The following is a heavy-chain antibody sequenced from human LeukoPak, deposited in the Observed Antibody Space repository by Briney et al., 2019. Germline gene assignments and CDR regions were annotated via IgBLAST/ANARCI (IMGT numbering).Heavy chain of an antibody. CDR3: AKDLLRIYWRTFDS. CDR1: GFDFSSHA. CDR2: FNDTGSST. J-gene: IGHJ4*02. D-gene: IGHD3-10*01. Sequence: PGGSLRLSCVASGFDFSSHAMTWVRQAPGKGLEWVSSFNDTGSSTYYADSVKGRFTISRDNSKNTLYLQMTNLRAEDTAVYFCAKDLLRIYWRTFDSWGQGALVTVSS. V-gene: IGHV3-23*01.